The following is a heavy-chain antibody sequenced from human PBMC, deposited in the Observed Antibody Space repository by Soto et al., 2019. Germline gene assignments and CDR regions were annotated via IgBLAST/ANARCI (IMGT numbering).Heavy chain of an antibody. V-gene: IGHV4-59*01. CDR1: GGSISSDY. J-gene: IGHJ4*02. Sequence: QVQLQESGPGLVKPSETLSLTCTVSGGSISSDYWSCIRQPPGKGLAWIGYVYYSGSTNYNRSLTSQFTTRIETSKNQSALMVSSVTAANKAVYDFERGLDYWGQGTLVTVSS. CDR3: ERGLDY. CDR2: VYYSGST.